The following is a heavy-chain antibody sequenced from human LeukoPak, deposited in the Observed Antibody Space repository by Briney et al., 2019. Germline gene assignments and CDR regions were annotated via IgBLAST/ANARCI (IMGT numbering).Heavy chain of an antibody. Sequence: GASVKVSCKASGGTFSSYAISWVRQAPGQGLEWMGGIIPNFGTANYAQKFQGRVTITTDESTSTAYMELSSLRSEDTAVYYCARDGTYYYDSSGYYHPDAFDIWGQGTMVTVSS. D-gene: IGHD3-22*01. CDR2: IIPNFGTA. J-gene: IGHJ3*02. V-gene: IGHV1-69*05. CDR1: GGTFSSYA. CDR3: ARDGTYYYDSSGYYHPDAFDI.